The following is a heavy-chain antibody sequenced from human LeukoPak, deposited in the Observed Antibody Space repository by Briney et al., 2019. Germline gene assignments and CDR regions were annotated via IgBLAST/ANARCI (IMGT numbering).Heavy chain of an antibody. V-gene: IGHV4-34*01. Sequence: SETLSLTCAVYGGSFSGYYWSWIRQPPGKGLEWIGEINHSRSTNYNPSLKSRVTISVDTSKNQFSLKLSSVTAADTAVYYCARGSLLRITIFGVADDAFDIWGQGTMVTVSS. J-gene: IGHJ3*02. CDR2: INHSRST. CDR1: GGSFSGYY. CDR3: ARGSLLRITIFGVADDAFDI. D-gene: IGHD3-3*01.